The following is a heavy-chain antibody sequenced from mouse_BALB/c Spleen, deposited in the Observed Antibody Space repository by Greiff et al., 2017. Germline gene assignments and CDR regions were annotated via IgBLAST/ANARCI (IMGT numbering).Heavy chain of an antibody. J-gene: IGHJ2*01. V-gene: IGHV5-6-5*01. D-gene: IGHD2-2*01. CDR1: GFTFSSYA. Sequence: EVQRVESGGGLVKPGGSLKLSCAASGFTFSSYAMSWVRQTPEKRLEWVASISSGGSTYYPDSVKGRFTISRDNAMNILYLQMSSLRSEDTAMYYCARKGYDGDYFDYWGQGTTLTVSS. CDR3: ARKGYDGDYFDY. CDR2: ISSGGST.